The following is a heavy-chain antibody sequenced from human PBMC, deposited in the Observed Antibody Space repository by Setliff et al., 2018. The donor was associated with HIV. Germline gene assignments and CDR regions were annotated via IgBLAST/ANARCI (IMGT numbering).Heavy chain of an antibody. CDR1: GFTFGDYA. V-gene: IGHV3-23*01. Sequence: PGGSLRLSCTASGFTFGDYAMSWFRQAPGKGLEWVGFISGSGSSTYYADSVKGRSTISRDNSGDTLYLHMNNLRAEDTAVYYCAKASRGEYYDNSGFFVTYFDNWGQGKLVTVSS. D-gene: IGHD3-22*01. CDR2: ISGSGSST. CDR3: AKASRGEYYDNSGFFVTYFDN. J-gene: IGHJ4*02.